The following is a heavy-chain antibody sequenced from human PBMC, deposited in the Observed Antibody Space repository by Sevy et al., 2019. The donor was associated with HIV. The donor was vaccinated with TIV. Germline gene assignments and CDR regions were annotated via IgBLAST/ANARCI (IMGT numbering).Heavy chain of an antibody. CDR3: AREGQLWFVYYFDN. D-gene: IGHD3-10*01. J-gene: IGHJ4*02. Sequence: GGSLRLSCTASGFTFRNYAMNWVRQAPGKGLERVALISYDGSNKYYADSVRDRFAISRDYSKNTLYLQMNSLRPEDTAIYYCAREGQLWFVYYFDNWGQGTLVSVSS. CDR2: ISYDGSNK. CDR1: GFTFRNYA. V-gene: IGHV3-30*09.